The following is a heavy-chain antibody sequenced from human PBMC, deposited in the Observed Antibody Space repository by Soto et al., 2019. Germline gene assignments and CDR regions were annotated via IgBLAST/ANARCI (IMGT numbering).Heavy chain of an antibody. Sequence: GASVKVSCKASGYTFTSYGISWVRQAPGQGLEWMGWISAYNGNTNYAQKLQGRVTMTTDTSTSTAYMELRSLRSDDTAVYYCARDRRLTIFGVVSNYYGMDDWGPRTIVTVFS. D-gene: IGHD3-3*01. CDR3: ARDRRLTIFGVVSNYYGMDD. CDR1: GYTFTSYG. V-gene: IGHV1-18*01. J-gene: IGHJ6*02. CDR2: ISAYNGNT.